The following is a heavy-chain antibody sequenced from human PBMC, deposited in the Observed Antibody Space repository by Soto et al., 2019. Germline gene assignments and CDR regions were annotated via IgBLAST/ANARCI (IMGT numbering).Heavy chain of an antibody. CDR3: AHLTFGGLSGYFDY. Sequence: QITLKESGPTLVKPTQTLTLTCTFSGFSLSTSGVGVGWIRQPPGKALEWLALIYWDDDKRYSPSLKSRLTITKDTSKNQVVLIMTNMDPVDTATYYCAHLTFGGLSGYFDYWGQGTLVTVSS. CDR2: IYWDDDK. D-gene: IGHD3-16*01. J-gene: IGHJ4*02. CDR1: GFSLSTSGVG. V-gene: IGHV2-5*02.